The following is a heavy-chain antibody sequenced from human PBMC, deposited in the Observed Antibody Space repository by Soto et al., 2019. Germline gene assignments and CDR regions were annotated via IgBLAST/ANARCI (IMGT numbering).Heavy chain of an antibody. CDR1: GFSLTTSGVG. J-gene: IGHJ4*02. D-gene: IGHD3-3*01. Sequence: QITLNESGPTQVKPRQTLTLTCTFPGFSLTTSGVGVGWILQSPGKAPEWLALIYWVYDKRYSPSLKSRLTITNDTSKNQVVLTMADLDPADTATYYCAHRVLRTVFGVVTTTAIYFDFWGQGTPVAVSS. CDR3: AHRVLRTVFGVVTTTAIYFDF. V-gene: IGHV2-5*02. CDR2: IYWVYDK.